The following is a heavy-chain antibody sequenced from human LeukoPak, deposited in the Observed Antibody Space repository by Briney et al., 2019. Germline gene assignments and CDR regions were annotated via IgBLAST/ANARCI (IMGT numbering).Heavy chain of an antibody. CDR3: ARAQGYGPDY. D-gene: IGHD5-18*01. J-gene: IGHJ4*02. V-gene: IGHV4-34*01. Sequence: SETLSLTCAVYGGSFSGYYWSWIRQPPGKGLEWIGEINHSGSTNYNPSLKSRVTISVDTSKNHFSLKVSSVTAADTAVYYCARAQGYGPDYWGQGTLVTVSS. CDR1: GGSFSGYY. CDR2: INHSGST.